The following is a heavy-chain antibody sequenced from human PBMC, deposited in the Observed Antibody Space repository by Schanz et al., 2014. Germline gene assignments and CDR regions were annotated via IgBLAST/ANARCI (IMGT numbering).Heavy chain of an antibody. CDR1: GFNFHYYG. D-gene: IGHD2-15*01. V-gene: IGHV3-30*19. CDR2: ISYDGNNK. J-gene: IGHJ4*02. CDR3: AREIPAGGHFDY. Sequence: QVLLVESGGGVVQPGGSLRVSCAASGFNFHYYGMHWVRQAPGKGLEWVALISYDGNNKYYADSVKGRFTISRDNSKNTLYLRMISLRAEDTAMFYCAREIPAGGHFDYWGQGTLVSVSS.